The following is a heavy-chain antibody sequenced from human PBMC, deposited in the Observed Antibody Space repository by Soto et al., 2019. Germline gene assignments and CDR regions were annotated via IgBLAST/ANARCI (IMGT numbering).Heavy chain of an antibody. V-gene: IGHV4-34*01. J-gene: IGHJ6*02. D-gene: IGHD1-7*01. CDR2: INHSGST. CDR1: CGSFIGYY. Sequence: PSETLSLTGAVYCGSFIGYYWIWIRQPPGKGLEWIGEINHSGSTNYNPSLKSRVTISVDTSKNQFSLKLSSVTAADTAVYYCARITGTTGYYYYGMDVWGQGTTVTVSS. CDR3: ARITGTTGYYYYGMDV.